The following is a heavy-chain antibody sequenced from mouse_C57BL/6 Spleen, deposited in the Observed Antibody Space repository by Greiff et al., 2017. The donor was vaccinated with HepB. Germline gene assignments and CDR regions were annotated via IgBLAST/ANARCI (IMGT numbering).Heavy chain of an antibody. CDR1: GYTFTDYY. V-gene: IGHV1-26*01. CDR2: INPNNGGT. J-gene: IGHJ4*01. CDR3: ARSGRAYNWPYAMDY. D-gene: IGHD1-3*01. Sequence: EVQLQQSGPELVKPGASVKISCKASGYTFTDYYMNWVKQSHGKSLEWIGDINPNNGGTSYNQKFKGKATLTVDKSSSTAYMELRSLTSEDSAVYYCARSGRAYNWPYAMDYWGQGTSVTVSS.